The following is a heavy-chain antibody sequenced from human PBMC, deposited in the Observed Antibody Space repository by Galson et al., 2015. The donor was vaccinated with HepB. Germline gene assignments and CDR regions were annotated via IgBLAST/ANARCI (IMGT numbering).Heavy chain of an antibody. CDR1: GGSISSGDYY. V-gene: IGHV4-30-4*01. J-gene: IGHJ5*02. D-gene: IGHD2-2*01. CDR3: ANGYCSSTSCSEGWFDP. Sequence: TLSLTCTVSGGSISSGDYYWSWIRQPPGKGLEWIGYIYYSGSTYYNPSLKSRVTISVDTSKNQFSLKLSSVTAADTAVYYCANGYCSSTSCSEGWFDPWGQGTLVTVSS. CDR2: IYYSGST.